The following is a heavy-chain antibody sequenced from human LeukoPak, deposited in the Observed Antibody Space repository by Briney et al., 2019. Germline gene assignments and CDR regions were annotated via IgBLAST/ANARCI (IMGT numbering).Heavy chain of an antibody. CDR3: ARRVLTGETLDY. CDR2: INWNGGST. D-gene: IGHD3-9*01. V-gene: IGHV3-20*04. J-gene: IGHJ4*02. CDR1: GFTFDDYG. Sequence: PGGSLRLSCAASGFTFDDYGMSWVRQAPGKGLEWVSGINWNGGSTGYADSVKGRFTISRDNAKNSLYLQMNSLSAEDTAVYYCARRVLTGETLDYWGQGTLVTVSS.